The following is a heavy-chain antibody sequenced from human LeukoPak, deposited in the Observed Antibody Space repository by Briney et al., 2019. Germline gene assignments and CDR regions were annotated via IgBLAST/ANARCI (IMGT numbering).Heavy chain of an antibody. V-gene: IGHV4-34*01. CDR1: GGSFSGYY. CDR3: ARDSSSWFYFDY. J-gene: IGHJ4*02. Sequence: SETLSLTCAVYGGSFSGYYWSWIRQPPGKGLEWIGEINHSGSTNYNPSLKSRVTISVDTSKNQFSLKLSSVTAADTAVYYCARDSSSWFYFDYWGQGTLVTVSS. D-gene: IGHD6-13*01. CDR2: INHSGST.